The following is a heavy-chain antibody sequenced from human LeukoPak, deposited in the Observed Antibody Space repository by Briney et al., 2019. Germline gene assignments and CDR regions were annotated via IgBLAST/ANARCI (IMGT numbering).Heavy chain of an antibody. CDR2: INPSGGST. J-gene: IGHJ3*02. V-gene: IGHV1-46*01. D-gene: IGHD1-26*01. CDR1: GYTFTSYY. CDR3: ARDDGATFAFDI. Sequence: ASVKVSCKASGYTFTSYYMHWVRQAPGQGLEWMGIINPSGGSTSYAQKFQGRVTMTRDTSTGTVYMELSSLRSEDTAVYYCARDDGATFAFDIWGQGTMVTVSS.